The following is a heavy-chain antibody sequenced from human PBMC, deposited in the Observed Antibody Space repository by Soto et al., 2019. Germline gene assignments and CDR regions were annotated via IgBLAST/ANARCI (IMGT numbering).Heavy chain of an antibody. CDR3: ARRSGYNFYYNYYGMDV. J-gene: IGHJ6*02. Sequence: QLQLQESGPGLVKPSETLSLTCTVSGGSISSSNNYWGWIRQPPGKGLEWIGTIYYSGSTSYNPSLKSRVTISVDTSKNQFSLKLTSVTAADTAVYYCARRSGYNFYYNYYGMDVWGQGTTVTVSS. CDR2: IYYSGST. V-gene: IGHV4-39*01. D-gene: IGHD3-22*01. CDR1: GGSISSSNNY.